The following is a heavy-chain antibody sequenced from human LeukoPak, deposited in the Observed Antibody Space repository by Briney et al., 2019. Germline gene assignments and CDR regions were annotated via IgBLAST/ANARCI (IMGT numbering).Heavy chain of an antibody. CDR3: ARESGYSGSPLS. CDR1: GGTFSSYA. V-gene: IGHV1-69*05. Sequence: SVTVSCTASGGTFSSYAISWVRQAPGQGLEWMGGIIPIFGTANYAQKFQGRVTITTDESTSTAYMELSSLRSEDTAVYYCARESGYSGSPLSWGQGTLVTVSS. CDR2: IIPIFGTA. D-gene: IGHD1-26*01. J-gene: IGHJ5*02.